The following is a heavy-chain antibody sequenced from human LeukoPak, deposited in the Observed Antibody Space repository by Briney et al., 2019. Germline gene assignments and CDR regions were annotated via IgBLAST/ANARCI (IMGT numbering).Heavy chain of an antibody. CDR2: IKPSGGGA. CDR1: GYTFTNYY. J-gene: IGHJ4*02. Sequence: GASVKVPCKTSGYTFTNYYIHWVRQAPGQGLEWMGVIKPSGGGATYAQKFQGRVTMTRDTSTSTVYMELSSLRSEDTAVYYCARPIGIGAGVYYSDYWGQGTLVTVSS. V-gene: IGHV1-46*01. D-gene: IGHD1-1*01. CDR3: ARPIGIGAGVYYSDY.